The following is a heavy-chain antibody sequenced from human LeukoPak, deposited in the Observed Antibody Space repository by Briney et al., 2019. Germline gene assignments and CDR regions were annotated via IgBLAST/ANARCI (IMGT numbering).Heavy chain of an antibody. Sequence: PGGSLRLSCSASGFTFSTYWMSWVRQAPGKGLEWVANMRRDGNEIYYLDSVRGRSTISRDNAKNSLYLQMNSLRAEDTAVYYCARSPWVREDLGYSYGANNFDYWGQGTLVTVSS. D-gene: IGHD5-18*01. CDR2: MRRDGNEI. V-gene: IGHV3-7*01. CDR3: ARSPWVREDLGYSYGANNFDY. J-gene: IGHJ4*02. CDR1: GFTFSTYW.